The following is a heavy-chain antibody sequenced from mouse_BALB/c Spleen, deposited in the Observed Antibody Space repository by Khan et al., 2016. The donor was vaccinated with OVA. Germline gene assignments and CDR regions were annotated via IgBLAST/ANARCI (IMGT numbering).Heavy chain of an antibody. J-gene: IGHJ4*01. CDR3: ARQPYYHYNVMDY. D-gene: IGHD2-10*01. Sequence: VKLEESGPGLVAPSQSLSITCTISGFSLTNYGVHWVRQPPGKGLEWLVLMWSDGSATYNSALKSRLTISMDNSKSQVFLKMHSLQTDDTAMYFCARQPYYHYNVMDYWGQGTSGTVSS. V-gene: IGHV2-6-1*01. CDR1: GFSLTNYG. CDR2: MWSDGSA.